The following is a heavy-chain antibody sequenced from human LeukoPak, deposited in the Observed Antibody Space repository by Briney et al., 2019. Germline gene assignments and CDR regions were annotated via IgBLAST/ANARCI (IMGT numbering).Heavy chain of an antibody. CDR2: ISSSSRYT. Sequence: GGSLRLSCAASGFTFSDYYMSWIRQAPGKGLEWGSYISSSSRYTNYADSVKGRFTISRDNAKNSLYLQINSLRAEDTAVYYCARDFTSDYDILTGYSPYYFDYWGQGTLVTVSS. D-gene: IGHD3-9*01. CDR1: GFTFSDYY. CDR3: ARDFTSDYDILTGYSPYYFDY. J-gene: IGHJ4*02. V-gene: IGHV3-11*05.